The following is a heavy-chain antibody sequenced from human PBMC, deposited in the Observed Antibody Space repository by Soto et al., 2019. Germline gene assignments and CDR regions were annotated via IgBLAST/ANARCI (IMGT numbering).Heavy chain of an antibody. D-gene: IGHD2-2*01. Sequence: EVQLVESGGGVVQPGRSLRLSCSASGFTFDDYAMNWVRQAPGKGLEWVSSISWNSGNIVYAESVRGRFTISRDNANTSLHLQMNSLRAEDTALYYCTKGASTSCFSAFDLWGQGTMVTVSS. CDR2: ISWNSGNI. V-gene: IGHV3-9*01. CDR3: TKGASTSCFSAFDL. CDR1: GFTFDDYA. J-gene: IGHJ3*01.